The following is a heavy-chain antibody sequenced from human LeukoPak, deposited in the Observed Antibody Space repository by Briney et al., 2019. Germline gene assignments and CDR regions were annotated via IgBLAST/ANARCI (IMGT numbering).Heavy chain of an antibody. J-gene: IGHJ4*02. Sequence: ASVKVSCKASGYTFTTYSINWVRQAPGQGLEWMAWISTKNGDTKYAQKLQGRVTMTTDTSTSTAYMELRTLRSDDTAVYYCARAANDFWSGYGDYWGQGTLVTVSS. D-gene: IGHD3-3*01. CDR2: ISTKNGDT. CDR1: GYTFTTYS. V-gene: IGHV1-18*01. CDR3: ARAANDFWSGYGDY.